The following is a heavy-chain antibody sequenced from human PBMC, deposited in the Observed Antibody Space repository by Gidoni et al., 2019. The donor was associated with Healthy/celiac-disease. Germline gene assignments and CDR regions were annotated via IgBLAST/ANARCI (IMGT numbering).Heavy chain of an antibody. CDR2: ISYDGSNK. CDR3: AKSGYSSSWYFDY. Sequence: QVQLVESGGGVVQPGRSLRLSCAASGFTSSSYGMHWVRQAPGKGLEWVAVISYDGSNKYYADSVKGRFTISRDNSKNTLYLQMNSLRAEDTAVYYCAKSGYSSSWYFDYWGQGTLVTVSS. V-gene: IGHV3-30*18. CDR1: GFTSSSYG. D-gene: IGHD6-13*01. J-gene: IGHJ4*02.